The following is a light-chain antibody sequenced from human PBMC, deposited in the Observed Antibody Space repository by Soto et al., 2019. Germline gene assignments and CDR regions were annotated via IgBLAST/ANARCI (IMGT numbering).Light chain of an antibody. CDR2: DVS. CDR1: SSDVGGYNY. J-gene: IGLJ1*01. Sequence: QSALTQPASVSGSPGQSITISCTGTSSDVGGYNYVSWYQQNPGKAPKLMIYDVSNRPSGVSNRFSGSKSGNTASLTISGPQAEDEADYYCSSFTSSTTYVFGTGTKVTVL. V-gene: IGLV2-14*03. CDR3: SSFTSSTTYV.